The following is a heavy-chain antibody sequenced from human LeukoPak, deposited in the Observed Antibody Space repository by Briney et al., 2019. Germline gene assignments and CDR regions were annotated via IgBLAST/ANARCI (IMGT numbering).Heavy chain of an antibody. Sequence: SETLSLTCTVSGGSISSYYWSWTRQPPGKGLEWIGYIYYSGSTNYNPSLKSRVTISVDTSKNQFSLKLSSVTAADTAVYYCARGARQYCSSTSCYMASWFDPWGQGTLVTVSS. CDR1: GGSISSYY. V-gene: IGHV4-59*01. J-gene: IGHJ5*02. D-gene: IGHD2-2*02. CDR2: IYYSGST. CDR3: ARGARQYCSSTSCYMASWFDP.